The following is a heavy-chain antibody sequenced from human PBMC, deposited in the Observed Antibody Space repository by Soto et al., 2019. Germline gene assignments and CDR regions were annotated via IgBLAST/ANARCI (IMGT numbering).Heavy chain of an antibody. CDR3: AKDQSNSNPLYYFDF. J-gene: IGHJ4*02. D-gene: IGHD3-22*01. CDR1: GFTFSIYA. Sequence: PGGPLRLSCAASGFTFSIYAMTWVRQSPGKGLEWVSSMSRTGDNTYYADSVKGRFTISRDNSKNTLYLQMNSLRAEDTAIYYCAKDQSNSNPLYYFDFWGPGTLVTVSS. CDR2: MSRTGDNT. V-gene: IGHV3-23*01.